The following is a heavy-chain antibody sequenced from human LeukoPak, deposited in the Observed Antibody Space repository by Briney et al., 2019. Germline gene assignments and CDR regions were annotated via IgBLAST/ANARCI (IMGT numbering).Heavy chain of an antibody. D-gene: IGHD2-15*01. CDR2: ISAYNGNT. CDR3: ARDLDCRGGSCYSPNFDY. Sequence: ASVKVSCKASGYTFTSYGIGWVRQAPGQGLEWMGWISAYNGNTNYAQKLQGRVTMTTDTSTSTAYMELRSLRSDDTAVYYCARDLDCRGGSCYSPNFDYWGQGTLVTVSS. J-gene: IGHJ4*02. CDR1: GYTFTSYG. V-gene: IGHV1-18*01.